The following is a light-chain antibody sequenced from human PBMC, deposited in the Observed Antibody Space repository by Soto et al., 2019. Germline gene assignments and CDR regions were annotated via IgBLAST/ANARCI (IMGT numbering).Light chain of an antibody. V-gene: IGKV3-15*01. CDR3: QQYNNGVT. Sequence: EIVMTQSPATLSVSPGERATLSCRASPSVSSNLAWYQQKPGQAPRLLIYGASTRATGIPARFSGSGSVTEFTLTISSLQSEDVAVYYGQQYNNGVTFGQGTKVEIK. J-gene: IGKJ1*01. CDR1: PSVSSN. CDR2: GAS.